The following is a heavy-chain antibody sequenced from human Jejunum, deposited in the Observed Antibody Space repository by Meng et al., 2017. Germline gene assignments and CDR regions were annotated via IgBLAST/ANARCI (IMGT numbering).Heavy chain of an antibody. J-gene: IGHJ3*01. D-gene: IGHD2-15*01. CDR2: MSHDGANE. Sequence: GESLKISCGLSGFTFTTFQMHWVRQAPGKGLEWVAVMSHDGANENYLDSVKGRFTISTDTSKSTVFLQLNGLGTEDTAVYYCSAGGSGYALDFWGQGTMVTVSS. CDR1: GFTFTTFQ. CDR3: SAGGSGYALDF. V-gene: IGHV3-30*03.